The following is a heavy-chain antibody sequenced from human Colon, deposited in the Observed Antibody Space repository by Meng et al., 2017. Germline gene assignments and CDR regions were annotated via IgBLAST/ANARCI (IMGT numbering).Heavy chain of an antibody. CDR1: GAFISGDNW. J-gene: IGHJ5*02. Sequence: VVLKESGPGLVQPSGTLSLSCAVSGAFISGDNWWSWVRQTPGKGLEWLGEIFHSGTSNYNPSLKSRVTISVDKSKNQFSLRLSSVTAADTAVYYCARRNSNNWFDPWGQGILVTVSS. D-gene: IGHD2/OR15-2a*01. V-gene: IGHV4-4*02. CDR2: IFHSGTS. CDR3: ARRNSNNWFDP.